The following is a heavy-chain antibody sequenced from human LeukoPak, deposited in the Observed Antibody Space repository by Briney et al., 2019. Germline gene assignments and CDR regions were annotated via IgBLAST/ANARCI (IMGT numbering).Heavy chain of an antibody. Sequence: SETLSLTCTVSGDSISNSRYSWGWIRQPPGKGLEWIGTTSYSGSAYYNPSLKSRVTISVDRSKNQFSLKLSSVTAADTAVYYCALLGGDRRTGFDPWGQGTLVTVSS. CDR3: ALLGGDRRTGFDP. CDR2: TSYSGSA. J-gene: IGHJ5*02. D-gene: IGHD2-21*02. V-gene: IGHV4-39*07. CDR1: GDSISNSRYS.